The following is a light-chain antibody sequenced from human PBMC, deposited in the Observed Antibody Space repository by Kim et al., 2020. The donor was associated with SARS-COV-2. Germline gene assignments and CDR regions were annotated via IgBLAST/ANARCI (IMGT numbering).Light chain of an antibody. Sequence: ASVGDRVTITCRASQSISSYLNLYQQKPGKAPKLLIYAASSLQSGVPSRFSGSRSGTDFTLTISSLQPEDFATYYCQQSYSTPLTFGGGTKVDIK. CDR3: QQSYSTPLT. CDR2: AAS. J-gene: IGKJ4*01. V-gene: IGKV1-39*01. CDR1: QSISSY.